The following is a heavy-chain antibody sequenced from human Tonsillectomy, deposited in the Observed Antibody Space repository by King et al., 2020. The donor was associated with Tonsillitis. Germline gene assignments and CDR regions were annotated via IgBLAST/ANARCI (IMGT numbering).Heavy chain of an antibody. CDR2: IKQDGSEK. CDR3: ARDSGSSGLYGLHDWFDP. Sequence: VQLVESGGGLVQPGGSLRLSCAASGFTFSSYWMSWVRQAPGKGLEWVANIKQDGSEKYYVDSVKGRFTISRDNAKNSLYLQMNSLRAEDTAVYYCARDSGSSGLYGLHDWFDPWGQGTLVTVSS. J-gene: IGHJ5*02. D-gene: IGHD6-19*01. CDR1: GFTFSSYW. V-gene: IGHV3-7*01.